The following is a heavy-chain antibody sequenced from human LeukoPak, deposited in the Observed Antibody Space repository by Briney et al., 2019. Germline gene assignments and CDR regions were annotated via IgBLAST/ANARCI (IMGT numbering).Heavy chain of an antibody. J-gene: IGHJ4*02. CDR2: IYYNGIT. CDR3: ARQPTVRRGAVASNFDY. D-gene: IGHD6-19*01. CDR1: GGLITSTIHY. Sequence: SETLSLTCSVSGGLITSTIHYWAWIRQPPGKGLEWIESIYYNGITYYNASLESRVTMSVDTSRNQFSLRLRSVSAADTSVYYCARQPTVRRGAVASNFDYWGQGTLVTVSS. V-gene: IGHV4-39*01.